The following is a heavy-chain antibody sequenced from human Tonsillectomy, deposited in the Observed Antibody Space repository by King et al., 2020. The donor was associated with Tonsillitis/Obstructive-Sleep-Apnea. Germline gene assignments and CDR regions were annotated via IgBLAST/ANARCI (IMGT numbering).Heavy chain of an antibody. D-gene: IGHD2-2*01. V-gene: IGHV1-69*01. CDR1: GGTFSSYA. J-gene: IGHJ6*03. CDR3: AISYCSSTSCYYYYYMDV. CDR2: IIPIFGTA. Sequence: VQLVESGAEVKKPGSSVKVSCKASGGTFSSYAISWVRQAPGQGLEWMGGIIPIFGTANYAQKFQGRVTITADESTSTAYMGLSSLRSEDTAVYYCAISYCSSTSCYYYYYMDVWGKGTTVTVSS.